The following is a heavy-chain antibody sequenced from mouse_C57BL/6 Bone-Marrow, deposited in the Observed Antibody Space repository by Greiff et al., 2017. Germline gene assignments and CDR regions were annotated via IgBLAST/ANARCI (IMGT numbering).Heavy chain of an antibody. V-gene: IGHV1-64*01. D-gene: IGHD2-4*01. CDR1: GYTFTNYW. J-gene: IGHJ4*01. Sequence: QVQLQQPGAELVKPGASVKLSCKASGYTFTNYWMHWVKQRPGQGLGWIGMMHPNGGSPDYNEKFKSEATLSVDKSSRTAYMELSSLTSEDSAVYYCAKSYDYDDYTRDYWGQGTSVTVSS. CDR2: MHPNGGSP. CDR3: AKSYDYDDYTRDY.